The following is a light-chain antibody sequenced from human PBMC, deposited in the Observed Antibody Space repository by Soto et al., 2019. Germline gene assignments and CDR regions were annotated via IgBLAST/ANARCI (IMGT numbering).Light chain of an antibody. J-gene: IGKJ5*01. CDR1: QSVSTN. CDR3: QHYNNWPPLT. Sequence: EIVMTQSPVTLSVSPGERATLSCRASQSVSTNLAWYQQKPGQAPRVLIYGASTRATNIPARFSGSGSGTDFTLTISSLQSEDFALYYCQHYNNWPPLTFGQGTRLEIK. CDR2: GAS. V-gene: IGKV3-15*01.